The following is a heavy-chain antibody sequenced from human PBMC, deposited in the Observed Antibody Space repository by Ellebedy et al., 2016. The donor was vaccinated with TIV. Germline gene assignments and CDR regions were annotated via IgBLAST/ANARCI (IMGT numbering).Heavy chain of an antibody. D-gene: IGHD3-10*01. V-gene: IGHV4-34*01. CDR1: GGSLSGFH. CDR2: ISQSGGT. J-gene: IGHJ5*02. Sequence: MPSETLSLTCEVFGGSLSGFHWTWIRQSTIRGLEWIGEISQSGGTQYNPSLESRLTISLDTSKKQISLTLTSVTAADTAKYYCARGIGYFGSRSRWFDTWGQGSLVTVSS. CDR3: ARGIGYFGSRSRWFDT.